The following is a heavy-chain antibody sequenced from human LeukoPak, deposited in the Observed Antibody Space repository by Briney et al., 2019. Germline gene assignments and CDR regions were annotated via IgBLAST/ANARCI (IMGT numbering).Heavy chain of an antibody. CDR3: ASIAARPFWDY. CDR2: IYYSGST. V-gene: IGHV4-30-4*01. J-gene: IGHJ4*02. Sequence: KTSETLSLTCTVSGGSISSGDYYWSWIRQPPGKGLEWIGYIYYSGSTYYNPSLKSRVTISVDTSKNQFSLKLSSVTAADTAVYYCASIAARPFWDYGGKGTRVTVSS. D-gene: IGHD6-6*01. CDR1: GGSISSGDYY.